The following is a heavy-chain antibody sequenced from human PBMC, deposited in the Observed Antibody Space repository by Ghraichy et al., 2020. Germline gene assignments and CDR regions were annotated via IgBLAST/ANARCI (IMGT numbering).Heavy chain of an antibody. CDR2: ISSNGGST. CDR3: VKDGGSSGWYYYFDY. J-gene: IGHJ4*02. V-gene: IGHV3-64*05. D-gene: IGHD6-19*01. Sequence: GGSLRLSCSASGFTFSSYALHWVRQAPGKGLEYVSAISSNGGSTYYADSVKGRFTISRDNSKNTLYVQMSSLRGEDTAVYYCVKDGGSSGWYYYFDYWGQGTLVTVSS. CDR1: GFTFSSYA.